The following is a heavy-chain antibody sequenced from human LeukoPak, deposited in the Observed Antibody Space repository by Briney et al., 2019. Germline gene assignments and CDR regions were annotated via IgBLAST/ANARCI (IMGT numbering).Heavy chain of an antibody. CDR1: GYTYTSYG. J-gene: IGHJ5*02. CDR2: ISAYNRNT. CDR3: ARVPAAPYGWFDP. Sequence: ASVKVSCKASGYTYTSYGISWVRQAAGQRLEWMGWISAYNRNTNNAPKLHGRVTMTPDTSTSTAYRELRSLRSDDTAVYYCARVPAAPYGWFDPWGQGILVSVSS. D-gene: IGHD2-2*01. V-gene: IGHV1-18*04.